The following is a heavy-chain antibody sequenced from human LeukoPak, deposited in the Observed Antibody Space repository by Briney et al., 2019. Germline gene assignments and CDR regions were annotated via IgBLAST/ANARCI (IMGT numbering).Heavy chain of an antibody. CDR3: ARVRTSRYNWNDFDY. D-gene: IGHD1-20*01. CDR2: IFTSGSP. CDR1: GGFIGSGTHY. V-gene: IGHV4-61*02. J-gene: IGHJ4*02. Sequence: SETLSLTCDVSGGFIGSGTHYWTWIRQPVGKGLEWLGRIFTSGSPTYNSSLKSRLTISIDKSKNQFFLKLSSVTAADTAVYYCARVRTSRYNWNDFDYRGQGTLVTVSS.